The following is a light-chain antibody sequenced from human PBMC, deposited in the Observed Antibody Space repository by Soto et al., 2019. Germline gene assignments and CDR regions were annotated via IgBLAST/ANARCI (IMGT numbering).Light chain of an antibody. J-gene: IGLJ1*01. Sequence: QSVLTQSPSVSGAPGQRVTISCTGSSSNIGAGYDVNWYQHVPGTAPKLLIYDNNNRPSGVPDRFSGSKSGTSASLAITGLQAEDEADYYCQSYDSGLSSYIFGTGPKVTVL. CDR3: QSYDSGLSSYI. V-gene: IGLV1-40*01. CDR1: SSNIGAGYD. CDR2: DNN.